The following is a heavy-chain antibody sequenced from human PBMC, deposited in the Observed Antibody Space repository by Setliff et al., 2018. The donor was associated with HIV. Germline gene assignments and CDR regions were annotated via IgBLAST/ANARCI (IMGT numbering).Heavy chain of an antibody. CDR3: ARTKDCSSSSCPGTHHYYYMDV. Sequence: SATLSLTCTVSGGSISSDYYFLGWIRQPPGKGLEWIGTIYYSGSTYFNPSLKSRPTISVDTSKNQFSLKLSSVTAADTAVYYCARTKDCSSSSCPGTHHYYYMDVWGKGTTVTVSS. CDR2: IYYSGST. D-gene: IGHD2-2*01. CDR1: GGSISSDYYF. J-gene: IGHJ6*03. V-gene: IGHV4-39*01.